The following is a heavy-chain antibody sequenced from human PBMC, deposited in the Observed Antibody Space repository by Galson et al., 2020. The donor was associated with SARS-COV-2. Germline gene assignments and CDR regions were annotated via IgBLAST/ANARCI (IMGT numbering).Heavy chain of an antibody. V-gene: IGHV1-69*13. Sequence: SVKVSSKASAGTFTNYAISWVRQAPGQGLEWMGGIIPIFGTANYAQKFQGRVTITADESTSTAYMELSSLRSEDTAVYDCARGPSMVRGVISPYYFDYWGQGTLVTVSS. CDR1: AGTFTNYA. D-gene: IGHD3-10*01. CDR3: ARGPSMVRGVISPYYFDY. CDR2: IIPIFGTA. J-gene: IGHJ4*02.